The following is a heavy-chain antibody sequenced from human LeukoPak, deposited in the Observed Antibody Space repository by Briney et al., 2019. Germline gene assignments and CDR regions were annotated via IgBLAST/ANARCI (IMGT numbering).Heavy chain of an antibody. CDR2: ISGSGGST. V-gene: IGHV3-23*01. Sequence: PGGSLRLSCAASGFTFSTYAMSWVRQAPGKGLEWVSGISGSGGSTYYAGSVKGRFTISRDNSKNTLYLQMNNLRAEDTAVYYCARNYCDYWGQGTLVTVSS. CDR1: GFTFSTYA. J-gene: IGHJ4*02. CDR3: ARNYCDY.